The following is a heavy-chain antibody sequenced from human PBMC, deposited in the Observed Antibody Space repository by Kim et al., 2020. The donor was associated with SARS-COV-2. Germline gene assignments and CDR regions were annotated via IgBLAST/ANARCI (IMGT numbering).Heavy chain of an antibody. CDR2: ISFDGSNK. Sequence: GGSLRLSCAASGFTFSDYGMHWVRQAPGKGLEWVAFISFDGSNKYYTDSVKGRFTISRDNSKNTLYLQMNSLRPEDTAVYYCAKSGTMIVAFFDYWGQGT. CDR1: GFTFSDYG. D-gene: IGHD3-22*01. J-gene: IGHJ4*02. CDR3: AKSGTMIVAFFDY. V-gene: IGHV3-30*18.